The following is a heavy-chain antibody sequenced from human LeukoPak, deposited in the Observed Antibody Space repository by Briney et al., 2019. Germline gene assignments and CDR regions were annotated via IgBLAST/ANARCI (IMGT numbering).Heavy chain of an antibody. V-gene: IGHV4-61*01. CDR3: ASHKGF. CDR2: IYYSGST. CDR1: SGSVSTSSYY. Sequence: SETLSLTCTVSSGSVSTSSYYWGWIRQPPGKGLEWIGYIYYSGSTNYNPSLKSRVTISVDTSKNQFSLKLNSVTAADTAVYYCASHKGFWGQGTLVTVSS. J-gene: IGHJ4*02.